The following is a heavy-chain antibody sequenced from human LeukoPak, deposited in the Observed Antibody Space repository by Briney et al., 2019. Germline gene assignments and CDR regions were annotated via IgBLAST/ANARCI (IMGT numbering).Heavy chain of an antibody. CDR3: ARDDYGDRAFYMDV. CDR1: GFTFSSYS. D-gene: IGHD4-17*01. CDR2: ISSSSSYI. Sequence: GGSLRLSCAASGFTFSSYSMNWVRQAPGKALERVSSISSSSSYIYYADSVKGRFTISRDNAKNSLYLQMNSLRAEDTAVYYCARDDYGDRAFYMDVWGKGTTVTVSS. V-gene: IGHV3-21*01. J-gene: IGHJ6*03.